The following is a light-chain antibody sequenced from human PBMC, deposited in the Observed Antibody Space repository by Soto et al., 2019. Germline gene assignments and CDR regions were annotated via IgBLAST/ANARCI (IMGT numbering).Light chain of an antibody. V-gene: IGKV3-11*01. CDR3: QHSSNWPLT. CDR2: DVS. J-gene: IGKJ4*01. Sequence: EIVLTQSPATLSLSPGERATLSCRASQNIHNYLAWYQQKPGQPPRLLIYDVSNMATGIPARFSGSGSGTVFTLTISSLEPDDFAIYYCQHSSNWPLTFGGGTKVEIK. CDR1: QNIHNY.